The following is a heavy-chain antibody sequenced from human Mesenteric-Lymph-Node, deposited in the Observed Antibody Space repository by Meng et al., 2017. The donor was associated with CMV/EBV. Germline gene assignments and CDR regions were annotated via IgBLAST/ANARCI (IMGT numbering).Heavy chain of an antibody. CDR2: IYHSGST. CDR3: ARVNGDSVRNTFDS. D-gene: IGHD4-17*01. V-gene: IGHV4-34*01. J-gene: IGHJ4*02. Sequence: CAVYYGYCSAYYWSWIRQPPGKGLEWIGEIYHSGSTNYNPSLKSRVTISIDTSKTQFSLKLSSVTAADTAVYYCARVNGDSVRNTFDSWGQGTLVTVSS. CDR1: YGYCSAYY.